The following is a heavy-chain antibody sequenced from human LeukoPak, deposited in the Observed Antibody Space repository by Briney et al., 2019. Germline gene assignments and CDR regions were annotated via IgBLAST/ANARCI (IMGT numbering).Heavy chain of an antibody. CDR1: GFTFSAYA. CDR3: ARDPTVVTPQYFQH. CDR2: IGSDNKP. J-gene: IGHJ1*01. D-gene: IGHD4-23*01. Sequence: GGSLRLSCEASGFTFSAYAMTWVRQAPGKGLEWVSSIGSDNKPHYSESVKGRFAISRDNAKNSLYLQMNSLRDEDTAVYYCARDPTVVTPQYFQHWGQGTLVTVSS. V-gene: IGHV3-69-1*01.